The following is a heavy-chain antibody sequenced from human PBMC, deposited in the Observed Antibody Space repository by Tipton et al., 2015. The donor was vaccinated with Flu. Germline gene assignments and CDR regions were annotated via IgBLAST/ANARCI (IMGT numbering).Heavy chain of an antibody. D-gene: IGHD3-16*02. CDR1: EFTSRSYW. CDR2: IKQDGSEK. V-gene: IGHV3-7*01. Sequence: VQLVQSGGGLIQPGGSLRLSCTGPEFTSRSYWMSWVRQAPGKGLEWVANIKQDGSEKYYVDSVKGRVTISRDNAKNSLYLQMNSLRGEDSAVYYCARGLRVGELSGMDAFVMWGQGTMVTVSS. CDR3: ARGLRVGELSGMDAFVM. J-gene: IGHJ3*02.